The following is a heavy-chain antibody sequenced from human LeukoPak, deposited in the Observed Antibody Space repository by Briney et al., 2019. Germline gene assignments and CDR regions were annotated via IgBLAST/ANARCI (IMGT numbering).Heavy chain of an antibody. CDR1: GDSFIGSY. D-gene: IGHD3-22*01. Sequence: SETLSLTCTVSGDSFIGSYWSWSRQAPGKGLEWIGYIYYPVDTNYNPSLQSRVTMSVDISKKQFSLRLTSVTAADTAVYYCARRRYYTSSGYNPTYYFDYWGQGILVTVSS. CDR2: IYYPVDT. J-gene: IGHJ4*02. V-gene: IGHV4-59*01. CDR3: ARRRYYTSSGYNPTYYFDY.